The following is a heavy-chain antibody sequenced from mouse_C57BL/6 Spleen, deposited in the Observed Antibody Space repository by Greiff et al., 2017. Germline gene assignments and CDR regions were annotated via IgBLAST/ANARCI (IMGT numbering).Heavy chain of an antibody. Sequence: DVKLVESGGGLVKPGGSLKLSCAASGFTFSSYAMSWVRQTPEKRLEWVATISDGGSYTYYPDNVKGRFTISRDNAKNNLYLQMSHLKSEDTALYYCARGYYSNPWFAYWGQGTLVTVSA. CDR2: ISDGGSYT. J-gene: IGHJ3*01. CDR3: ARGYYSNPWFAY. D-gene: IGHD2-5*01. V-gene: IGHV5-4*03. CDR1: GFTFSSYA.